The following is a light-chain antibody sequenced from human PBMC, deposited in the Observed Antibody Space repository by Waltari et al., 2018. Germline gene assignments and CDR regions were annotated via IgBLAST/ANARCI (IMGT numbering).Light chain of an antibody. CDR2: HAS. CDR1: QDISSY. V-gene: IGKV1-27*01. J-gene: IGKJ1*01. CDR3: QMGQT. Sequence: DPQLTQSPSSLSASAGDRVTITCRASQDISSYLAWYQQKPGKVPKLLIYHASTLQSVVPSRFSGSGSGTYFTLTISSLQPEDVATYYCQMGQTFGQGTKVEIK.